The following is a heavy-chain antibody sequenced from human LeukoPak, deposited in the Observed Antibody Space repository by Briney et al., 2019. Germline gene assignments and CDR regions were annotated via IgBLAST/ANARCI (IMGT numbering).Heavy chain of an antibody. D-gene: IGHD2-2*01. CDR3: AKVERIVVVPAAIDY. Sequence: GGSLRLSCAASGFTFSSYGMHWVRQAPGKGLEWVAVISYDGSKKYYADSVKGRFTISRDNSKNTLYLQMNSLRAEDTAVYYCAKVERIVVVPAAIDYWGQGTLVTVSS. J-gene: IGHJ4*02. V-gene: IGHV3-30*18. CDR2: ISYDGSKK. CDR1: GFTFSSYG.